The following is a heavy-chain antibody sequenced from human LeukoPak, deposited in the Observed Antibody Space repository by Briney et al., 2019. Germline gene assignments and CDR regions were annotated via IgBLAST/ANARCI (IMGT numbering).Heavy chain of an antibody. J-gene: IGHJ6*01. Sequence: SQTLSLTCAISGDSISSNRAAWNWIRQSPSRGLEWLGRTYYRSKWYTEYTLSVKSRISIKPDTSKNQFSLQLNSVTPEDTAVYYCARAVGFDNGMDVWGKGPRSPSPQ. CDR3: ARAVGFDNGMDV. CDR1: GDSISSNRAA. CDR2: TYYRSKWYT. D-gene: IGHD2-15*01. V-gene: IGHV6-1*01.